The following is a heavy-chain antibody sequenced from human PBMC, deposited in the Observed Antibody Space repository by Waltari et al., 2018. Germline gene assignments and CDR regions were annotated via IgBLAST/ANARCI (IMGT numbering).Heavy chain of an antibody. CDR2: ISGGGGST. CDR3: AKDLGYCSGGSCYWDY. D-gene: IGHD2-15*01. V-gene: IGHV3-23*01. CDR1: GFTFSNYS. J-gene: IGHJ4*02. Sequence: VQLLESGGGLVPPGGSLRPSCAASGFTFSNYSMNWVRPAPGKGLEWVSHISGGGGSTHYADSVKGRFTISRDNSKNTLYLQMNSLRGEDTAVYYCAKDLGYCSGGSCYWDYWGQGTLVTVSS.